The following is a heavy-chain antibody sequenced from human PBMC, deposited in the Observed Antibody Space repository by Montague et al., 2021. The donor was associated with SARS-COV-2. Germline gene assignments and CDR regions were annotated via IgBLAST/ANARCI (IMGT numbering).Heavy chain of an antibody. CDR3: VRDTGSAQAGFDA. CDR1: GDSVSSDTAA. J-gene: IGHJ4*02. Sequence: CAISGDSVSSDTAAWHWIRQPPSGGLEWLGRTNYRSKWTSDYATSVEGRISIDPDTSKNQFFLHLRSVTPEDTGVYYCVRDTGSAQAGFDAWGQGTLVTVSS. D-gene: IGHD4-17*01. CDR2: TNYRSKWTS. V-gene: IGHV6-1*01.